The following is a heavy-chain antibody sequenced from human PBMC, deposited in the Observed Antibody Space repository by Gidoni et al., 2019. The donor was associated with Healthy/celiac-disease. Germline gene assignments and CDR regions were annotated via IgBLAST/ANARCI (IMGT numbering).Heavy chain of an antibody. Sequence: QVQLQESGPGLVKPSETLSLTCTVSGGSISSYYCSWNRQPAGKGLEWIGRIYTSGSTNYNPSLKSRVTMSVDTSKNQFSLKLSSVTAADTAVYYCARGRITMVRGVIDYWGQGTLVTVSS. CDR1: GGSISSYY. J-gene: IGHJ4*02. D-gene: IGHD3-10*01. CDR3: ARGRITMVRGVIDY. V-gene: IGHV4-4*07. CDR2: IYTSGST.